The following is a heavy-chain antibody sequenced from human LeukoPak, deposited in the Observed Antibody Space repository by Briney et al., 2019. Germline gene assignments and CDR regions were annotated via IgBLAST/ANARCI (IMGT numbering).Heavy chain of an antibody. J-gene: IGHJ4*02. D-gene: IGHD1-14*01. CDR2: LTDSGGNT. Sequence: GGSLRLSRAASVFTFRVYAMAWVRQAPGKGLQWVSTLTDSGGNTAYADSVKGRFTISRDNSKNSLYLQMSSLKAEDTAVYFCARISDRSRSFDFWGQGTLVTVSP. CDR3: ARISDRSRSFDF. CDR1: VFTFRVYA. V-gene: IGHV3-23*01.